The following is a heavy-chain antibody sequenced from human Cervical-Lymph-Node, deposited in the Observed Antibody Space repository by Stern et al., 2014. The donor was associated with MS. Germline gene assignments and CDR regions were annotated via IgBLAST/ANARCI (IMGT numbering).Heavy chain of an antibody. J-gene: IGHJ4*02. CDR1: GFTFSNYT. V-gene: IGHV3-21*06. CDR2: ISSTSKYI. Sequence: EVQLVESGGGLVKPGRSLRLSCEVSGFTFSNYTMNWVRQAPGQGLEWVSSISSTSKYIYYANSVKGRFTISRDNAKNSLYLQMNSLRAEDTAIYYCARARRGFDHWGQGTLVTVSS. CDR3: ARARRGFDH.